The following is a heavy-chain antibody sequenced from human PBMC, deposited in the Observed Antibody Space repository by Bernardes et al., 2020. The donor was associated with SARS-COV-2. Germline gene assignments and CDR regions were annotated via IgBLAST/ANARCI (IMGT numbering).Heavy chain of an antibody. D-gene: IGHD3-22*01. CDR2: IKQDGSEK. Sequence: GSLRLSCAASGFTFSSYWMSWVRQAPGKGLEWVANIKQDGSEKYYVDSVKGRFTISRDNAKNSLYLQMNSLRAEDTAVYYCARRDSSGYYDYYYGMDVWGQGTTVTVSS. J-gene: IGHJ6*02. CDR3: ARRDSSGYYDYYYGMDV. V-gene: IGHV3-7*01. CDR1: GFTFSSYW.